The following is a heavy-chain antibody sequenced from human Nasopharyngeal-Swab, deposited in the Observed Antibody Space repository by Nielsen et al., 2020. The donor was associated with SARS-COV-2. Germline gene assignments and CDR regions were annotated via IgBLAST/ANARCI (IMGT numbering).Heavy chain of an antibody. Sequence: GESLKTSCAASGFTFDDYAMTWVRQPPGKGLEWVSVVTGSGSGTDYADSVKGRFTISRDNAKNTLYLQMNSLRAEDTAVYYCARKDVFAYGVDAFDIWGQGTMVTVSS. CDR3: ARKDVFAYGVDAFDI. V-gene: IGHV3-23*01. CDR1: GFTFDDYA. D-gene: IGHD3-10*01. CDR2: VTGSGSGT. J-gene: IGHJ3*02.